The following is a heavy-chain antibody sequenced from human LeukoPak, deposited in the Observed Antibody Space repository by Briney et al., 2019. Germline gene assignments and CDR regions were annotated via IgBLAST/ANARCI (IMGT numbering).Heavy chain of an antibody. CDR1: GFTFSSYG. J-gene: IGHJ4*02. V-gene: IGHV3-30*02. D-gene: IGHD3-9*01. CDR3: AKAATYYDILTGYYYFDY. Sequence: GGSLRLSCAASGFTFSSYGMHWVRQAPGKGLEWVAFIRYDGSNKYYADSVKGRFTISRDNSKNTLYLQMNSLRAEDTAVYYCAKAATYYDILTGYYYFDYWSQGTLVTVSS. CDR2: IRYDGSNK.